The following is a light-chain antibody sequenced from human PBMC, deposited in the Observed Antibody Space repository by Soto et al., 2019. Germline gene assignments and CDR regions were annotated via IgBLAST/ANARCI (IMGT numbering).Light chain of an antibody. CDR2: GAS. CDR3: HQYNNWPPWT. Sequence: EMVMTQSPATLPVSPGERATLSCRASQSVSSYYLAWYQQKPGQAPRLLIYGASSRATGIPARFSGSGSGTDFTLTINSLEPEDFAVYYCHQYNNWPPWTFGQGTKVDIK. V-gene: IGKV3D-15*01. CDR1: QSVSSYY. J-gene: IGKJ1*01.